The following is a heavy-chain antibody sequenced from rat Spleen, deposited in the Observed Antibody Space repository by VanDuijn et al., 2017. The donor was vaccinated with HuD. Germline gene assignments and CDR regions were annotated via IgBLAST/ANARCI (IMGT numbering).Heavy chain of an antibody. V-gene: IGHV5-20*01. J-gene: IGHJ2*01. Sequence: EVQLAESGGGLVQPGRSLKLSCAASGFTFSDFYMAWVRQAPKKGLEWVASISYDGGNTYYRDSVKGRFAISRDNAKNSLYLQMYSLRSEDTATYYCVRHRDYYNSYVYAFDYWGQGVMVTVSS. CDR3: VRHRDYYNSYVYAFDY. CDR2: ISYDGGNT. D-gene: IGHD1-2*01. CDR1: GFTFSDFY.